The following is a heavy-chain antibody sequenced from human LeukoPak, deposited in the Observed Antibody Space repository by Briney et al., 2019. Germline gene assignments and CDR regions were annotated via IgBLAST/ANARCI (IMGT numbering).Heavy chain of an antibody. D-gene: IGHD6-19*01. CDR2: INPSGGST. V-gene: IGHV1-46*01. CDR1: GYTFTSYY. CDR3: ARFGLGKHIEVAGIPFDI. Sequence: ASVKVSCKASGYTFTSYYMHWVRQAPGQGLEWMGIINPSGGSTSYAQKFQGRVTMTRDMSTSTDYMELSSLRSEDTAVYYCARFGLGKHIEVAGIPFDIWGQGTMVTVSS. J-gene: IGHJ3*02.